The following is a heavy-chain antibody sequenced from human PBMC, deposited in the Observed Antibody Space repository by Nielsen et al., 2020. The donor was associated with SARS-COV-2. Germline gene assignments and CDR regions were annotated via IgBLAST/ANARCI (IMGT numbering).Heavy chain of an antibody. V-gene: IGHV3-9*01. CDR2: ISWNSGSI. D-gene: IGHD3-22*01. Sequence: GGSLRLSCAASEFTFDDYAMHWVRQAPGKGLEWVSGISWNSGSIGYADSVKGRFTISRDNAKNSLYLQMNSLRAEDTALYYCAKDIYYYDSSGYYGWGQGTLVTVSS. CDR1: EFTFDDYA. J-gene: IGHJ4*02. CDR3: AKDIYYYDSSGYYG.